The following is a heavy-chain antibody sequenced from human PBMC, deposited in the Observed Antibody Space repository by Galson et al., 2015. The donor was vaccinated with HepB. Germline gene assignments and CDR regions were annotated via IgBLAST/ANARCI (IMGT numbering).Heavy chain of an antibody. CDR1: GGTFSSYA. V-gene: IGHV1-69*13. CDR3: ARARATIFGVVPLHWYFDL. J-gene: IGHJ2*01. Sequence: SVKVSCKASGGTFSSYAISWVRQAPGQGLEWMGGIIPIFGTANYAQKFQGRVTITADESTSTAYMELSSLRSEDTAVYYCARARATIFGVVPLHWYFDLWGRGTLVTVSS. CDR2: IIPIFGTA. D-gene: IGHD3-3*01.